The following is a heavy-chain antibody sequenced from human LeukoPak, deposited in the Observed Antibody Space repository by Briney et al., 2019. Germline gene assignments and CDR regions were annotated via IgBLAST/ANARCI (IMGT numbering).Heavy chain of an antibody. CDR1: GGSFSTHY. V-gene: IGHV4-34*01. CDR2: INHGGRT. CDR3: ARFGDCSDGICFYYFHY. D-gene: IGHD2-15*01. Sequence: SETLSLTCAVYGGSFSTHYWSWIRQSPGKWLEWIGEINHGGRTKYNPSLKSRVTISIDTSKNQFSLKLHSVTAADTAVYYCARFGDCSDGICFYYFHYWGQGTLVTVSS. J-gene: IGHJ4*02.